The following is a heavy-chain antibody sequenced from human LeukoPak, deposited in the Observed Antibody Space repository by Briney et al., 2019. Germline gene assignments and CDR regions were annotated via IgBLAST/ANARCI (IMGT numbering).Heavy chain of an antibody. V-gene: IGHV4-34*01. Sequence: SETLSLTCAVYGGSFSGYYWSWIRQPPGKGLEWIGEINHSGSTNYNPSLKSRVTISVDTSKNQFSLKLSSVTAADTAVYYCARETMLRGVNEGNWFDPWGQGTLVTVSS. CDR3: ARETMLRGVNEGNWFDP. CDR1: GGSFSGYY. CDR2: INHSGST. J-gene: IGHJ5*02. D-gene: IGHD3-10*01.